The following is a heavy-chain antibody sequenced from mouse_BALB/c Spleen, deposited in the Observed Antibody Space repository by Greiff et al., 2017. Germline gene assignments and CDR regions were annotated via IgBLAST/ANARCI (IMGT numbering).Heavy chain of an antibody. V-gene: IGHV1-54*01. CDR3: ARGARATAMDY. D-gene: IGHD3-1*01. CDR2: INPGSGGT. J-gene: IGHJ4*01. CDR1: GYAFTNYL. Sequence: VQLQESGAELVRPGTSVKVSCKASGYAFTNYLIEWVKQRPGQGLEWIGVINPGSGGTNYNEKFKGKATLTAGKSSSTAYMQLSSLTSDDSAVYFCARGARATAMDYWGQGTSVTVSS.